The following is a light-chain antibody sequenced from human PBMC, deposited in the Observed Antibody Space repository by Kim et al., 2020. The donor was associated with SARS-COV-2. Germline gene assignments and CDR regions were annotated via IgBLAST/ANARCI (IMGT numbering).Light chain of an antibody. CDR2: DND. CDR3: ATWDSSLSVGV. CDR1: RSNIGNNP. J-gene: IGLJ3*02. V-gene: IGLV1-51*01. Sequence: QSVLTQPPSVSAAPGHKVTISCSGSRSNIGNNPVSWYQQFPGTAPRFITYDNDKRPSGIPDRFSSSKSGTSASLGITGLRTGDEADYYCATWDSSLSVGVFGGWTKLTVL.